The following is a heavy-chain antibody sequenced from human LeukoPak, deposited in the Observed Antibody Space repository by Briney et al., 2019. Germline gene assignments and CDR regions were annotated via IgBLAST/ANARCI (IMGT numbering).Heavy chain of an antibody. Sequence: PGGSLRLFCAASGFTVSSNYMSWVRQAPGKGLECVSVIYSDGTTYYADSVKGRFTISRDKSKNTLYLQMNILRAEDTAVYYCAVYYYGSGSQKRYYYYMDVWGKGTTVTVSS. CDR1: GFTVSSNY. J-gene: IGHJ6*03. CDR3: AVYYYGSGSQKRYYYYMDV. CDR2: IYSDGTT. V-gene: IGHV3-53*01. D-gene: IGHD3-10*01.